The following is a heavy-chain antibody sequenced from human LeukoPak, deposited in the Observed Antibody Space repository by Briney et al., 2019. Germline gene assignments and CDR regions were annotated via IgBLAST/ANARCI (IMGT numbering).Heavy chain of an antibody. CDR3: AKGFFQSANYGSGSYYSPFDY. CDR1: GFTFSSYA. D-gene: IGHD3-10*01. Sequence: PGGSLRLSCVASGFTFSSYAMSWVRQAPGKGLEWVSDISGSGGRTYYADSVKGRFTISRDNSKNTLYLQMNSLRASDTAVYYCAKGFFQSANYGSGSYYSPFDYWGQGTLVTVSS. CDR2: ISGSGGRT. V-gene: IGHV3-23*01. J-gene: IGHJ4*02.